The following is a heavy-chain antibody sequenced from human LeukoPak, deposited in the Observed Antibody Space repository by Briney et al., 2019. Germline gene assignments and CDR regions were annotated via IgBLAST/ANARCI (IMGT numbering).Heavy chain of an antibody. D-gene: IGHD5-18*01. CDR1: GFTVSSNY. V-gene: IGHV3-53*01. CDR3: ARGERGYSYAN. CDR2: IYGGGST. Sequence: GGSLRLSCEASGFTVSSNYMSWVRQAPGKGLEWVSVIYGGGSTYYADSVKGRFTISRDNSKNTLYLQMNSLRAEDTAVYYCARGERGYSYANWGQGTLVTVSS. J-gene: IGHJ4*02.